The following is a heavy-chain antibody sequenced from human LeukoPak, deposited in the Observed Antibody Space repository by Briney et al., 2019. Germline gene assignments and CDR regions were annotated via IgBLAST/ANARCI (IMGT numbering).Heavy chain of an antibody. J-gene: IGHJ5*02. Sequence: SVKVSCKASGGTFISYAISWVRQAPGQGLEWMGRIIPILGIANYAQKFQGRVTITADKSTSTAYMELSSLRSEDTAVYYCARDTAMVTGWFDPWGQGTLVTVSS. CDR1: GGTFISYA. D-gene: IGHD5-18*01. CDR2: IIPILGIA. V-gene: IGHV1-69*04. CDR3: ARDTAMVTGWFDP.